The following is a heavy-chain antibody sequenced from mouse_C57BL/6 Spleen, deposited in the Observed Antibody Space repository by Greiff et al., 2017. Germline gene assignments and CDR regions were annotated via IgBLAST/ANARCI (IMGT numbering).Heavy chain of an antibody. V-gene: IGHV1-39*01. D-gene: IGHD1-1*01. J-gene: IGHJ4*01. CDR2: INPNYGTT. CDR3: AFITTVDYAMDY. Sequence: HLVESGPELVKPGASVKISCKASGYSFTDYNMNWVKQSNGKSLEWIGVINPNYGTTSYNQKFKGKATLTVDQSSSTAYMQLNSLTSEDSAVYYCAFITTVDYAMDYWGQGTSVTVAS. CDR1: GYSFTDYN.